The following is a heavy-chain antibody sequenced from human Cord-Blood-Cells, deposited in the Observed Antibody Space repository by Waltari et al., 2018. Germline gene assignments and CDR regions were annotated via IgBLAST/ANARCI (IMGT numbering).Heavy chain of an antibody. Sequence: QVQLVESGGGVVQPGRSLRLSCAASGFTFSSYGMHWVRQAPGKGLEWVAVIWYDGSNKYYADSVKGRFTISRDNSKNTLYLQMNSLRAEDTAVYYCARDSGLSGVYYYMDVWGKGTTVTVSS. D-gene: IGHD3-16*02. CDR1: GFTFSSYG. CDR3: ARDSGLSGVYYYMDV. V-gene: IGHV3-33*01. CDR2: IWYDGSNK. J-gene: IGHJ6*03.